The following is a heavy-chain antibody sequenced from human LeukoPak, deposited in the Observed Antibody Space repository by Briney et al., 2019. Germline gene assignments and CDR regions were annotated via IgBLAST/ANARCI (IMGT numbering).Heavy chain of an antibody. D-gene: IGHD2-2*01. CDR3: ARDDPCVGYQLLYFDY. CDR1: GYTFTSYG. J-gene: IGHJ4*02. V-gene: IGHV1-18*01. CDR2: ISAYNGNT. Sequence: GASVKVSCKASGYTFTSYGISWVRQAPGQGLEWMGWISAYNGNTNYAQKLQGRVTMTTDTSTSTAYMELRSLRSDDTAVYYCARDDPCVGYQLLYFDYWGQGTLVTVSS.